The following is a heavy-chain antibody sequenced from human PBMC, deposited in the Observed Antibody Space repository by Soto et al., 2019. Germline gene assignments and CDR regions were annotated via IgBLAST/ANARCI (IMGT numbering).Heavy chain of an antibody. CDR2: IYHRGCT. J-gene: IGHJ6*01. Sequence: SETLSLTCPVSGGSISSYYWSWIRQPPWKGLEWIGYIYHRGCTNYSPSLKSRVTISVDSSKNQFSLKLSSVTAADTAVYYCARPLPMYSRSWYVSHGMEVWGQGTTVTVSS. CDR3: ARPLPMYSRSWYVSHGMEV. CDR1: GGSISSYY. D-gene: IGHD6-13*01. V-gene: IGHV4-59*01.